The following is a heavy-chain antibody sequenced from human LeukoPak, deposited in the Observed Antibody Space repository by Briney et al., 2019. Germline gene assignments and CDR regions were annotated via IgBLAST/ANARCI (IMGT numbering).Heavy chain of an antibody. J-gene: IGHJ4*02. CDR3: ASEVVSQFDY. Sequence: PGGSLRLSCAASGFTFSSYGMHWVRQAPGKGLEWVAFIRYDGTNKYYPDSVKGRFTISRDNSKNTLYLQMSSLRAEDTAVYYRASEVVSQFDYWGQGTLVTVSS. CDR1: GFTFSSYG. CDR2: IRYDGTNK. V-gene: IGHV3-30*02. D-gene: IGHD2-21*01.